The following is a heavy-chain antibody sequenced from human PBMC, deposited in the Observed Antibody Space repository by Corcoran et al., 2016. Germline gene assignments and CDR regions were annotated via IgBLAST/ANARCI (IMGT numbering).Heavy chain of an antibody. Sequence: QVQLQQWGAGLLKPSETLSLTCAVYGGSFSGYYWSWIRQPPGKGLEWIGEINHSGSTNYNPSLKSRVTISVDTSKNQFSLKLSSVTAADTAVYYCARGSSGSPFDYWGQGTLVTVSS. J-gene: IGHJ4*02. V-gene: IGHV4-34*01. CDR3: ARGSSGSPFDY. D-gene: IGHD1-26*01. CDR2: INHSGST. CDR1: GGSFSGYY.